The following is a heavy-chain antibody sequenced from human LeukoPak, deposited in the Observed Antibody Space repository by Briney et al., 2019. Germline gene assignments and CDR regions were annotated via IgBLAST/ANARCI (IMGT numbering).Heavy chain of an antibody. V-gene: IGHV1-69*13. CDR3: ARDPVIVGAKLSYYYYYMDV. CDR2: IIPIFGTA. J-gene: IGHJ6*03. Sequence: ASVKVSCKASGCTFTSYAISWVRQAPGQGLEWMGVIIPIFGTANYAQKFQGRVTITADESTSTAYMELSSLRSEDTAVYYCARDPVIVGAKLSYYYYYMDVWGKGTTVTVSS. D-gene: IGHD1-26*01. CDR1: GCTFTSYA.